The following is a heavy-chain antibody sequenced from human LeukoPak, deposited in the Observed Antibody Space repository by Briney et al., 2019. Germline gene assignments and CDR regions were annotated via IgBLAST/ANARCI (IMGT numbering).Heavy chain of an antibody. D-gene: IGHD5-12*01. CDR3: ARNLVMMPGYGSFDI. Sequence: GGSLTLSCPASGFTFSVHWMSWVRQPDGKGLEWVATIKPDGSQKPYVDSIKCRFTLSRDNAKTSMYLQTNSLRAEDTAVYYCARNLVMMPGYGSFDIWGQGTMVTVSS. V-gene: IGHV3-7*04. J-gene: IGHJ3*02. CDR1: GFTFSVHW. CDR2: IKPDGSQK.